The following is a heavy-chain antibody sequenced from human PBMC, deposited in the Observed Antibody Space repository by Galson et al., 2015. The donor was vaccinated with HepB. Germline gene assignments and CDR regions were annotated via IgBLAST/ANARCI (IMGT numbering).Heavy chain of an antibody. CDR3: ARAQNTTYSGSYRWFDP. V-gene: IGHV1-46*01. CDR1: GYTFTSYG. D-gene: IGHD1-26*01. Sequence: SVKVSCKAPGYTFTSYGISWVRQAPGQGLEWMGKIHPTGGSTTYAQRIKGRVTMTRDTSTSTVYMELSSLRSDDTAVYFCARAQNTTYSGSYRWFDPWGQGTLVTVSP. J-gene: IGHJ5*02. CDR2: IHPTGGST.